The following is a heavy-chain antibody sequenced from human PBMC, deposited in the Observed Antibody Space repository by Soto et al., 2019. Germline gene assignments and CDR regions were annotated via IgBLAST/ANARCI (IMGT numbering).Heavy chain of an antibody. J-gene: IGHJ3*02. V-gene: IGHV3-23*01. CDR3: AKVFRNMIVVGNDAFDI. CDR1: VFTFSRYP. Sequence: HPGGCLSLSCAASVFTFSRYPMSWVRQAPEKGLEWVSAISGSGGSTYYADSVKGRFTISRDNSKNTLYLQMNSLRAEDTAVYYCAKVFRNMIVVGNDAFDIWGQGTMVTVSS. CDR2: ISGSGGST. D-gene: IGHD3-22*01.